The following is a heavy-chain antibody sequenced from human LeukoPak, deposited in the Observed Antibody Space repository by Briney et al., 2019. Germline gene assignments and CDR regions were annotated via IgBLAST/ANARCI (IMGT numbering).Heavy chain of an antibody. Sequence: GGSLRLSCAASGFTISSYAMSWVRQAPGKGLEWVSTISDSGGSTYYADSVKGRFTISRDNSKNTLYLQMSSLRAEDTAVYYCAKTYRMTTVATPDYWGQGTLVTVSS. J-gene: IGHJ4*02. D-gene: IGHD4-17*01. CDR3: AKTYRMTTVATPDY. CDR1: GFTISSYA. CDR2: ISDSGGST. V-gene: IGHV3-23*01.